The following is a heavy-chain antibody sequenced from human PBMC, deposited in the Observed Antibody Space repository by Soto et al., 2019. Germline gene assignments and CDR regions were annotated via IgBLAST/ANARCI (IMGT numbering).Heavy chain of an antibody. CDR2: INAGNGNT. D-gene: IGHD5-12*01. CDR1: GYTFTSYA. CDR3: ARDAGEMATILNYFDY. J-gene: IGHJ4*02. Sequence: GASVKVSCKASGYTFTSYAMHWVRQAPGQRLEWMGWINAGNGNTKYSQKFQGRVTITRDTSASTADMELSSVRSEDTAVYYCARDAGEMATILNYFDYWGQGTLVTVSS. V-gene: IGHV1-3*01.